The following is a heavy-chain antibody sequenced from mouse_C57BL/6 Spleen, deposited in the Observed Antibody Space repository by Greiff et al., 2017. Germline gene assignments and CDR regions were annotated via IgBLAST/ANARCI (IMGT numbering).Heavy chain of an antibody. CDR3: AEWLLPFAY. CDR2: ISYDGSN. V-gene: IGHV3-6*01. Sequence: EVQLVESGPGLVKPSPSLSLTCSVTGYSITSGYYWNWIRQFPGNKLEWMGYISYDGSNNYNPSLKNRISITRDTSKNQFFLKLNSVTTEDTATYYCAEWLLPFAYWGQGTLVTVSA. CDR1: GYSITSGYY. J-gene: IGHJ3*01. D-gene: IGHD2-3*01.